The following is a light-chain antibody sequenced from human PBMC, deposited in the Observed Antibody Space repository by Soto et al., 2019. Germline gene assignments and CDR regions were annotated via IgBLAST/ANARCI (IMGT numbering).Light chain of an antibody. CDR2: GAS. V-gene: IGKV3-20*01. Sequence: LTQSPGTLSLSPGERATLSCRASQSVSSNYLAWYQQNPGQAPRLLIYGASIRATGIPDRFSGSGSETDFTLTISRLEPEDFAVYYCQQYGSSPRTFGQGTKVDIK. CDR1: QSVSSNY. CDR3: QQYGSSPRT. J-gene: IGKJ1*01.